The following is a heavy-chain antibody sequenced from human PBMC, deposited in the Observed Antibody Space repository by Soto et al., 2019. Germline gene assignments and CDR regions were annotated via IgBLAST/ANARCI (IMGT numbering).Heavy chain of an antibody. CDR3: ARDRDDYGSGNYYIRIDF. V-gene: IGHV1-69*01. D-gene: IGHD3-10*01. CDR1: GGIFSTYA. Sequence: QVQLVQSGAEVKKPGSSVKVSCKASGGIFSTYAISWLRQAPGQGLEWMGGIIPLFGTPNYAQRFQGRVTITADESTSTAYMELSRLRSEDTAVYYCARDRDDYGSGNYYIRIDFWGQGTLFTVSS. CDR2: IIPLFGTP. J-gene: IGHJ4*02.